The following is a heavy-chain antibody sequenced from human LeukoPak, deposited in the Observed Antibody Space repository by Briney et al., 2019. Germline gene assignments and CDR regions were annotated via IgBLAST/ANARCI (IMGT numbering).Heavy chain of an antibody. CDR1: GGSISSTNW. Sequence: SETLSLTCAVSGGSISSTNWWTWVRQPPGKGLEWIGEIHHSGNTDYNPSLQSRVTISVDKSKNQISLRLTSVTAADTAVYHCARDTGYRGTFHYWGQGTLVTVSS. V-gene: IGHV4-4*02. CDR2: IHHSGNT. D-gene: IGHD5-18*01. CDR3: ARDTGYRGTFHY. J-gene: IGHJ4*02.